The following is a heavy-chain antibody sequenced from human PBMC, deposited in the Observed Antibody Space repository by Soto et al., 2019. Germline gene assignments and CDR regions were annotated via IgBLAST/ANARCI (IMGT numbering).Heavy chain of an antibody. J-gene: IGHJ4*02. Sequence: QVQLVESGGGVVQPGRSLRLSCGASGFTFSNYGMHWVRQAPGKGLEWVAFISNDGSNKNYGDSVKGRFSISRDNSENTLALQLNSLRAEDTAVDFCAKDQLPVYYYQSRGPFDSWGQGTLVTVSS. CDR1: GFTFSNYG. CDR3: AKDQLPVYYYQSRGPFDS. V-gene: IGHV3-30*18. D-gene: IGHD3-22*01. CDR2: ISNDGSNK.